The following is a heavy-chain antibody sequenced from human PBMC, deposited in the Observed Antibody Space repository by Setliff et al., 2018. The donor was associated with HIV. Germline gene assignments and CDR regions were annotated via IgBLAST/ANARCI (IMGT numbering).Heavy chain of an antibody. J-gene: IGHJ5*02. CDR3: AKDRGQGYSGYYGCDS. D-gene: IGHD5-12*01. Sequence: PGGSLRLSCAVSGFTFSSYAMHWVRQAPGKGLEYVSTISSNGGSTYYANFVKGRFTISRDNSKNTLYLQMNSLRGDDTAVYFCAKDRGQGYSGYYGCDSWGQGTLVTVSS. CDR1: GFTFSSYA. CDR2: ISSNGGST. V-gene: IGHV3-64*01.